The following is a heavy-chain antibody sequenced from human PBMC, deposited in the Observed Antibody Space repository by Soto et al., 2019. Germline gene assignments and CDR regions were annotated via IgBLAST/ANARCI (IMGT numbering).Heavy chain of an antibody. J-gene: IGHJ6*01. Sequence: EVQLVESGGGLVQAGGSLRLSCTASGFTVSSNYMSWVRQAPGKGLEWVSVIYSGGTTYYADCVKGRFTISRDNSKNTLDLGMNSLRAENTAVYYCARGGSESGGYCYFVMDAW. CDR3: ARGGSESGGYCYFVMDA. D-gene: IGHD3-16*01. CDR1: GFTVSSNY. CDR2: IYSGGTT. V-gene: IGHV3-66*01.